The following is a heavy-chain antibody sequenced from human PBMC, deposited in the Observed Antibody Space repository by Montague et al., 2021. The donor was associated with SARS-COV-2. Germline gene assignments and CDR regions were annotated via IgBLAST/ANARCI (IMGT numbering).Heavy chain of an antibody. D-gene: IGHD1-26*01. CDR3: ARQGSGSYYNWFDP. Sequence: SETLSLTCAVYGGSLSGYYWSWIRQPPEKGLEWIGEINHSANTKYNPSLKSPVTISIDTSKNQFSLKMTSVTAADTATYYCARQGSGSYYNWFDPWGQGTLVTVSS. CDR1: GGSLSGYY. CDR2: INHSANT. V-gene: IGHV4-34*01. J-gene: IGHJ5*02.